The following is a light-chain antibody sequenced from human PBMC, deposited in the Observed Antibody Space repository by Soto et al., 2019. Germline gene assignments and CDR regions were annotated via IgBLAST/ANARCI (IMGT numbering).Light chain of an antibody. J-gene: IGKJ4*01. CDR3: QQTSSFPLT. V-gene: IGKV1-12*01. CDR2: AAS. CDR1: QGISSW. Sequence: DIQMTQSPSFVSASVGARVTITCPASQGISSWLAWYQHRPGRAPKLLIHAASNLESGVLSRFSGCGYGTDVTLAISCQRPEDVATYYCQQTSSFPLTFGGGNKVEIK.